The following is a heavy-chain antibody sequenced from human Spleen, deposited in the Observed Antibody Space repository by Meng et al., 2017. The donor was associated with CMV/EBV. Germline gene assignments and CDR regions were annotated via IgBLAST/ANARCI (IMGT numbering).Heavy chain of an antibody. CDR1: GFTFDDYA. CDR2: ISWNSGSI. D-gene: IGHD1-26*01. Sequence: GGSLRLSCAASGFTFDDYAMHWVRQAPGKGLEWVSGISWNSGSIGYADSVKGRFTISRDNAKNSLYLQMNSLRAEDTAVYYCARDGVGATRGKAFDIWGQGTMVTVSS. V-gene: IGHV3-9*01. CDR3: ARDGVGATRGKAFDI. J-gene: IGHJ3*02.